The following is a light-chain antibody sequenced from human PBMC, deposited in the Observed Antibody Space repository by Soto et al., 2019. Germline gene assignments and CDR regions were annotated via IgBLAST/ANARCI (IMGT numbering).Light chain of an antibody. CDR2: GAS. J-gene: IGKJ3*01. Sequence: IVLTQSPGTLSLSPGERATLSCRASQSVGSSYIAWYQQKPGQAPRLLIYGASSRDTGIQDRFSGSGSGTAFTITISRLEPEDFAVYYCQQDTTFGPGTKVDIK. V-gene: IGKV3-20*01. CDR3: QQDTT. CDR1: QSVGSSY.